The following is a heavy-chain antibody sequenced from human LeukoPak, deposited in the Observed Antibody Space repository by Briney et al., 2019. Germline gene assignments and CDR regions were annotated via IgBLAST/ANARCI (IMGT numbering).Heavy chain of an antibody. CDR3: AREPVNWNLDY. Sequence: GRSLRLSCAASGFTFSSYSMNWVRQAPGKGLEWVSSISSSSSYIYYADSVKGRFTISRDNAKNSLYLQMNSLRAEDTAVYYCAREPVNWNLDYWGQGTLVTVSS. CDR1: GFTFSSYS. J-gene: IGHJ4*02. CDR2: ISSSSSYI. V-gene: IGHV3-21*01. D-gene: IGHD1-20*01.